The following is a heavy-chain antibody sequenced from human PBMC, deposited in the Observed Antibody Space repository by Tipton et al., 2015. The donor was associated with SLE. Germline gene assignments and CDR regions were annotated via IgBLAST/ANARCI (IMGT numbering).Heavy chain of an antibody. V-gene: IGHV4-39*01. J-gene: IGHJ4*02. CDR2: IYYSGST. CDR3: ARWAGQVVTIFGVVTPYYFEY. CDR1: GGSISSSSYY. D-gene: IGHD3-3*01. Sequence: TLSLTCTVSGGSISSSSYYWGWIRQPPGKGLEWIGSIYYSGSTYYNPSLKSRVTISVDTSKNQFSLKLSSVTAADTAVYYCARWAGQVVTIFGVVTPYYFEYWGQRTMVAVSS.